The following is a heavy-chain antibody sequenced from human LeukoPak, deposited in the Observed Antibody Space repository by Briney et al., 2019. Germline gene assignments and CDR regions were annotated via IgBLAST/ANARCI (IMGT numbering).Heavy chain of an antibody. D-gene: IGHD4-17*01. CDR2: MNPNSGNT. Sequence: ASVKVSCKASGYTFTSYDINWVRQATGQGLEWMGWMNPNSGNTGYAQKFQGRVTMTRNTSISTAYMELSSLRSEDTAVYYCARGSDYAGKSDYWGQGTLVTVSS. V-gene: IGHV1-8*01. CDR1: GYTFTSYD. CDR3: ARGSDYAGKSDY. J-gene: IGHJ4*02.